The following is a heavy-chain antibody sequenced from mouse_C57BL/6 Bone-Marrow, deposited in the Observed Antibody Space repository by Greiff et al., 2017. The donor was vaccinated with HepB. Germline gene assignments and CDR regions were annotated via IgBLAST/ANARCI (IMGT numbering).Heavy chain of an antibody. D-gene: IGHD2-2*01. CDR2: ISNGGGST. J-gene: IGHJ3*01. V-gene: IGHV5-12*01. Sequence: EVHLVESGGGLVQPGGSLKLSCAASGFTFSDYYMYWVRQTPEKRLEWVAYISNGGGSTYYPDTVKGRFTISRDNAKNTLYLQMSRLKSEDTAMYYCARQMVTTSSWFAYWGQGTLVTVSA. CDR1: GFTFSDYY. CDR3: ARQMVTTSSWFAY.